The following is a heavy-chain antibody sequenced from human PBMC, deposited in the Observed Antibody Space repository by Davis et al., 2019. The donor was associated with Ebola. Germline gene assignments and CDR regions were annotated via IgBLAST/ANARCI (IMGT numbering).Heavy chain of an antibody. CDR3: AKRYYYGMDV. Sequence: PGGSLRLSCAASGFAFSSYVMHWVRQAPGKGLEWVAVISDDVSNKYYADSVKGRFTISRDNSKTTLYLQMNSLRAEDTAVYYCAKRYYYGMDVWGQGTTVTVSS. CDR2: ISDDVSNK. J-gene: IGHJ6*02. V-gene: IGHV3-30*18. CDR1: GFAFSSYV.